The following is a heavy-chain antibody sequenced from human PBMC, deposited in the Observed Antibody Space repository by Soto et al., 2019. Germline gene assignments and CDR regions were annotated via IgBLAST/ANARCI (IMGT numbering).Heavy chain of an antibody. V-gene: IGHV3-30-3*01. CDR1: GFTFSSYA. CDR2: ISYDGSNK. Sequence: GGSLRLSCAASGFTFSSYAMHWVRQAPGKGLEWVAVISYDGSNKYYADSVKGRFTISRDNSKNTLYLQMNSLRAEDTAVYYCARDGQGQLWPYWGQGTLVTV. D-gene: IGHD5-18*01. CDR3: ARDGQGQLWPY. J-gene: IGHJ4*02.